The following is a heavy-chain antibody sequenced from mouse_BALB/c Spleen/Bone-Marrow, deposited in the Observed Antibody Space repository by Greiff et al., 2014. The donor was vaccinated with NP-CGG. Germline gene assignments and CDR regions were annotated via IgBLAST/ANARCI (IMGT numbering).Heavy chain of an antibody. Sequence: QVQLKESGAELVRPGSSVKISCKASSYVFTDYWMNWLRQRPGQGLEWIGQIFPVNADTNYKANFKDKVTLTADKSSATAYMQLNSLTSEDSAVYFCARFATGSFAYWGQGTLVTVSA. J-gene: IGHJ3*01. CDR1: SYVFTDYW. CDR3: ARFATGSFAY. V-gene: IGHV1-80*01. CDR2: IFPVNADT. D-gene: IGHD1-1*01.